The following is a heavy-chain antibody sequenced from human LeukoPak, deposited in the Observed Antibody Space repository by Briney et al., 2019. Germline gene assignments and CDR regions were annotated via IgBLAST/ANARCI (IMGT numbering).Heavy chain of an antibody. CDR1: GFTFSSYS. CDR2: ISSSSSTI. Sequence: PGGSLRLSCAASGFTFSSYSMNWVRQAPGKGLEWVSYISSSSSTIYYADSVKGRFTISRDNAKNSLYLQMNSLRAEDTAVYYCARDRDVLRYFDWTFDYWGQGTLVTVSS. J-gene: IGHJ4*02. CDR3: ARDRDVLRYFDWTFDY. D-gene: IGHD3-9*01. V-gene: IGHV3-48*01.